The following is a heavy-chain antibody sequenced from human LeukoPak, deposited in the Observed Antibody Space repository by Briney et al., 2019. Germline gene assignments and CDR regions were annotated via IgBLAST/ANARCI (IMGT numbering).Heavy chain of an antibody. Sequence: GGSLRLSCAASGFTSSSYSMNWVRQAPGKGLEWVSSISSSSSYIYYADSVKGRFTISRDNAKNSLYLQMNSLRAEDTAVYYCARGTTMIVVVSIDYWGQGTLVTVSS. J-gene: IGHJ4*02. V-gene: IGHV3-21*01. CDR3: ARGTTMIVVVSIDY. D-gene: IGHD3-22*01. CDR1: GFTSSSYS. CDR2: ISSSSSYI.